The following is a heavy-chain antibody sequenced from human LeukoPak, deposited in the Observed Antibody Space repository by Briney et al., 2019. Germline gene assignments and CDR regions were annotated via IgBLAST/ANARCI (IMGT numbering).Heavy chain of an antibody. D-gene: IGHD3-3*01. CDR3: ARGSRSGYYYMDV. Sequence: SETLSLTCTVSGGSISSYYWSWIRQPPGKGLEWIGYIYTSGSTNYSPSLKSRVTISVDTSKNQFSLKLSSVTAADTAVYYCARGSRSGYYYMDVWGKGTTVTVSS. J-gene: IGHJ6*03. V-gene: IGHV4-4*09. CDR2: IYTSGST. CDR1: GGSISSYY.